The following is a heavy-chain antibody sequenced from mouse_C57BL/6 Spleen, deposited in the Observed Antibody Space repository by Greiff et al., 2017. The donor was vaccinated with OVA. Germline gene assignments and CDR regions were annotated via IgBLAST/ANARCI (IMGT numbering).Heavy chain of an antibody. CDR3: ARDGASGLRRGFDY. CDR2: ISYDGSN. V-gene: IGHV3-6*01. Sequence: EVKLQESGPGLVKPSQSLSLTCSVTGYSITSGYYWNWIRQFPGNKLEWMCYISYDGSNNYNPSLKNRISLTRDTSKNQFFLKLNSVTTEDTATYYCARDGASGLRRGFDYWGQGTTLTVSS. D-gene: IGHD2-2*01. CDR1: GYSITSGYY. J-gene: IGHJ2*01.